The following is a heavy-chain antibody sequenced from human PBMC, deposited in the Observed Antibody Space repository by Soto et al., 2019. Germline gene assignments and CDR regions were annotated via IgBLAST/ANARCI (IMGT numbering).Heavy chain of an antibody. CDR2: IIPILGIA. CDR3: ALHVVAAIRPRQHDY. V-gene: IGHV1-69*02. Sequence: ASVKVSCKASGGTFSSYTISWVRQAPGQGLEWMGRIIPILGIANYAQKFQGRVTITADKSTSTAYMELSSLRSEDTAVYYCALHVVAAIRPRQHDYRGQGTPVPVSS. D-gene: IGHD2-15*01. J-gene: IGHJ4*02. CDR1: GGTFSSYT.